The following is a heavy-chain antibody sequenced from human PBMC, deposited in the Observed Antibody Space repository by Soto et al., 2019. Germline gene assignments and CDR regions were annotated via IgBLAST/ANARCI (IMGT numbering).Heavy chain of an antibody. CDR2: IYYSGSA. CDR3: ARGNDLYNWFDP. CDR1: GGSVSSGSYY. J-gene: IGHJ5*02. D-gene: IGHD1-1*01. V-gene: IGHV4-61*01. Sequence: TSETLSLTCSVSGGSVSSGSYYWSWIRQPPGKGLEWIGYIYYSGSAKYNPSLKSRVTISLDTSKNQFSLKLSSVTAADTAVYYCARGNDLYNWFDPWGQGTLVTVSS.